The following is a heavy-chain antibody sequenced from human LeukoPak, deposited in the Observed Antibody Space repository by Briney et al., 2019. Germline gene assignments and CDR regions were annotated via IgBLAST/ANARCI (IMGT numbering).Heavy chain of an antibody. J-gene: IGHJ3*02. CDR2: IKQDGSEK. CDR1: GFTLSSYW. D-gene: IGHD6-13*01. V-gene: IGHV3-7*01. Sequence: PGGSLRLSCAASGFTLSSYWMSWVRQAPGKGLEWVANIKQDGSEKYYVGSVKGRFTISRDNAKNSLYLQMNSLRAEDTAVYYCARTSSSWFDAFDIWGQGTMVTVSS. CDR3: ARTSSSWFDAFDI.